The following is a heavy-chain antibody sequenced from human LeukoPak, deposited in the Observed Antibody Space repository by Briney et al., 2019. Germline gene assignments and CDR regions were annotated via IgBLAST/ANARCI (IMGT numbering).Heavy chain of an antibody. V-gene: IGHV3-23*01. CDR3: AKDKSGYSYGYSVDY. D-gene: IGHD5-18*01. CDR2: IRGSGGST. CDR1: GFTLSSYA. J-gene: IGHJ4*02. Sequence: GGSLRLSCAASGFTLSSYAMSWVRQAPGKGLEWVSAIRGSGGSTYHADSVKGRFTISRDNSKNTLYLQMNSLRAEDTAVYYCAKDKSGYSYGYSVDYWGRGTLVTVSS.